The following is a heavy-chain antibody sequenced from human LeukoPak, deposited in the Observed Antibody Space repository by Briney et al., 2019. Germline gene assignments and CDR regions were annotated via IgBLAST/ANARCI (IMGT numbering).Heavy chain of an antibody. CDR3: ARGSGYDGFFDY. CDR1: GFTFSSYA. V-gene: IGHV1-2*02. D-gene: IGHD5-12*01. CDR2: INPNSGGT. J-gene: IGHJ4*02. Sequence: MSGGSLRLSCAASGFTFSSYAMHWVRQAPGQGLEWMGWINPNSGGTNYAQKFQGRVTMTRDTSISTAYMELSRLRSDDTAVYYCARGSGYDGFFDYWGQGTLVTVSS.